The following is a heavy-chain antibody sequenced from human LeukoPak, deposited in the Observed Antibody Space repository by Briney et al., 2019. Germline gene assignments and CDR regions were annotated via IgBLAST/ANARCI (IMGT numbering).Heavy chain of an antibody. CDR1: GYTFTSYG. V-gene: IGHV1-18*01. D-gene: IGHD1-26*01. CDR3: ARGRDSGSADDAFDI. Sequence: ASVKVSCKASGYTFTSYGISWVRQAPGQGLEWMGRISAYNSNTNYAQKLQGRVTMTTDTSTNTAYLEQRSLRSDDTAVYYCARGRDSGSADDAFDIWGQGTMVTVSS. J-gene: IGHJ3*02. CDR2: ISAYNSNT.